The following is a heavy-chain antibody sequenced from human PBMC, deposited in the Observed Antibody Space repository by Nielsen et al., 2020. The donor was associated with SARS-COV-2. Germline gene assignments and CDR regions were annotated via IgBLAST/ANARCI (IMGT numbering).Heavy chain of an antibody. CDR3: ARDDDTSRYYYGMDV. D-gene: IGHD3-9*01. CDR1: GFTFSSYS. V-gene: IGHV3-21*01. J-gene: IGHJ6*02. Sequence: GESLKISCAASGFTFSSYSMNWVRQAPGKGLEWVSSISSSSSYIYYADSVKGRFTISRDNAKNSLYLQMNSLRAEDTAVYYCARDDDTSRYYYGMDVWGQGTTVTVSS. CDR2: ISSSSSYI.